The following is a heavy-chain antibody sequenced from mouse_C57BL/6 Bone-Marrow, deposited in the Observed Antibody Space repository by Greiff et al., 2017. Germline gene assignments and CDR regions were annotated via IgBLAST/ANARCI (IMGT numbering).Heavy chain of an antibody. J-gene: IGHJ3*01. CDR3: TRGGYGSRFAY. D-gene: IGHD1-1*01. CDR1: GYTFTDYE. V-gene: IGHV1-15*01. CDR2: IDPGTGGT. Sequence: QVQLQQSGAELVRPGASVTLSCKASGYTFTDYEMHWVKQTPVHGLEWIGAIDPGTGGTAYNQKFKGKAILTADKSSSTAYMELRSLTSEDSAVYYCTRGGYGSRFAYWGQGTLVTVSA.